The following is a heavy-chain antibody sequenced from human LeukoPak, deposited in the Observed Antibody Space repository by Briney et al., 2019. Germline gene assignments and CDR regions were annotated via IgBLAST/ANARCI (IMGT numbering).Heavy chain of an antibody. CDR2: ISWNSGSI. J-gene: IGHJ4*02. CDR3: AKDSYYYGSGTYYNR. Sequence: GGSLRLSCVASGFTFSSYWMSWVRQAPGKGLEWVSGISWNSGSIGYADSVKGRFTISRDNAKNSLYLQMNSLRAEDTALYYCAKDSYYYGSGTYYNRWGQGTLVTVSS. D-gene: IGHD3-10*01. CDR1: GFTFSSYW. V-gene: IGHV3-9*01.